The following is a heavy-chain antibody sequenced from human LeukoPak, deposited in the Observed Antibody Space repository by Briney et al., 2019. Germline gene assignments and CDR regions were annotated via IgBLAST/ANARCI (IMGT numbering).Heavy chain of an antibody. J-gene: IGHJ4*02. V-gene: IGHV3-23*01. CDR3: AKDLDIVAAITGN. D-gene: IGHD5-12*01. CDR2: VSGSGGST. Sequence: GGSLRLSCAASGFTFSSYAMSWVRQAPGKGLEWVSGVSGSGGSTYYADSVKGRFTISRDDSKNTLYLQMNSLRAEDTAVYYCAKDLDIVAAITGNWGQGTLVTVSS. CDR1: GFTFSSYA.